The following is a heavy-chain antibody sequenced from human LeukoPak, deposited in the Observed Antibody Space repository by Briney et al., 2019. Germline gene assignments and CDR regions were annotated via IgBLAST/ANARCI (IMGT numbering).Heavy chain of an antibody. V-gene: IGHV3-11*04. D-gene: IGHD3-10*01. CDR2: ISSSGSTI. CDR3: AKDFGYDSGTYLEQ. J-gene: IGHJ4*02. CDR1: GFTFSSNY. Sequence: PGGSLRLSCAASGFTFSSNYMSWVRQAPGKGLEWVSYISSSGSTIYYADSVKGRFTISRDNAKNSLYLQMNSLRAEDTAVYYCAKDFGYDSGTYLEQWGQGTLVTVSS.